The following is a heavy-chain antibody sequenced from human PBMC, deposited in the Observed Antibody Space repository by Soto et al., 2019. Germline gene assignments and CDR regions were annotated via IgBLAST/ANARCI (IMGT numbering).Heavy chain of an antibody. CDR2: IYWDDDK. CDR3: TYRPGKGYSSSDTFSY. CDR1: GFSLSNSGVG. V-gene: IGHV2-5*02. Sequence: QITLKESGPTLVKPTQTLTLTCTFSGFSLSNSGVGVGWVRQPPGMALEWLALIYWDDDKRYSPSLKSRLTITQDTYRNQVVLIVTNMDPVDTATYYCTYRPGKGYSSSDTFSYLGQGTLVTVSS. J-gene: IGHJ4*02. D-gene: IGHD6-6*01.